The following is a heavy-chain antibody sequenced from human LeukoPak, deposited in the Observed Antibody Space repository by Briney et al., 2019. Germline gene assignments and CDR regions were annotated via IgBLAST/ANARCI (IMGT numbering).Heavy chain of an antibody. CDR1: GYTFTGYY. CDR2: INPNSGGT. J-gene: IGHJ4*02. D-gene: IGHD6-13*01. CDR3: ARSGHSSSWYYYFDY. V-gene: IGHV1-2*02. Sequence: ASVKVFCKASGYTFTGYYMHWVRRAPGQGLEWMGWINPNSGGTNYAQKFQGRVTMTRDTSISTAYMELSRLRSDDTAVYYCARSGHSSSWYYYFDYWGQGTLVTVSS.